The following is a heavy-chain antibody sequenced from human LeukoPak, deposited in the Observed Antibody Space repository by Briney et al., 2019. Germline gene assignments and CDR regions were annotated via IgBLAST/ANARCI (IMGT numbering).Heavy chain of an antibody. CDR3: AREVSVGVVVTAGLFDP. D-gene: IGHD2-21*02. CDR1: GGSFSGYY. J-gene: IGHJ5*02. V-gene: IGHV4-34*01. Sequence: SETLSLTCAVYGGSFSGYYWSWIRQPPGKGLEWIGEINHSGSTNYNPSHKSRVTISVDTSKNQFSLKLSSVTAADTAVYYCAREVSVGVVVTAGLFDPWGQGTLVTVSS. CDR2: INHSGST.